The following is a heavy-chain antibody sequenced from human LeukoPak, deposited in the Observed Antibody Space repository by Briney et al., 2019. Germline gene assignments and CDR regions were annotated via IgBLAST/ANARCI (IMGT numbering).Heavy chain of an antibody. V-gene: IGHV3-23*01. D-gene: IGHD2-2*01. J-gene: IGHJ6*02. Sequence: LAGGSLTLSCAASGFTFTNYSTSSVRHAPGKWLECVSGLGRSGETRYYATSVGGLFSISRDNSKETVYLQMNSLRAEDTAIYYCVKDRPCETCMPMDAWGQGTTVTVSS. CDR2: LGRSGETR. CDR3: VKDRPCETCMPMDA. CDR1: GFTFTNYS.